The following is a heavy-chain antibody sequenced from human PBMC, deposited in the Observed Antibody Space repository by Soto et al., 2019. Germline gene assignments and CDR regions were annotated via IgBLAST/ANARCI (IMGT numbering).Heavy chain of an antibody. V-gene: IGHV3-23*01. J-gene: IGHJ3*02. CDR3: AKVGIEAADIKNPFLWNQDPLDAFDI. D-gene: IGHD6-13*01. CDR1: GFTFSSYA. CDR2: ISGSGGST. Sequence: GGSLRLSCAASGFTFSSYAMSWVRQAPGKGLEWVSAISGSGGSTYYADSVKGRFTISRDNSKNTLYLQMNSLRAEDTAVYYCAKVGIEAADIKNPFLWNQDPLDAFDIWCQAIMVTVS.